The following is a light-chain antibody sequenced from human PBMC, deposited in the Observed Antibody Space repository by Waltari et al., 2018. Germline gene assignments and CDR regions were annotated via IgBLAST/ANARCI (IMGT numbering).Light chain of an antibody. Sequence: DVVMTQSPLSLPVTLGQPASISCRSSQSLVHSDGNTYLNWFQQRPGQSPRRPIYKVSNRESGVPDRFSGSGSGSDFTLKISRVEADDVGVYYCMQGTLPYTFGQGTKLEIK. CDR2: KVS. J-gene: IGKJ2*01. CDR1: QSLVHSDGNTY. CDR3: MQGTLPYT. V-gene: IGKV2-30*02.